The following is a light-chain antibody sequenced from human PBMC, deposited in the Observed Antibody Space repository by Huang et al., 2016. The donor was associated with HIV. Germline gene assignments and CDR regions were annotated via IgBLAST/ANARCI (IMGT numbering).Light chain of an antibody. CDR3: QQYNNWPPWT. Sequence: EVVMTQSPATLSVSPGERATLSCRASQTFGNNLAWYQQKPGQASMLLIYGASTRATGIPARFIGSGSGTEFTLTISSLQSEDFAVYYCQQYNNWPPWTFGQGTKVEIK. CDR1: QTFGNN. J-gene: IGKJ1*01. CDR2: GAS. V-gene: IGKV3-15*01.